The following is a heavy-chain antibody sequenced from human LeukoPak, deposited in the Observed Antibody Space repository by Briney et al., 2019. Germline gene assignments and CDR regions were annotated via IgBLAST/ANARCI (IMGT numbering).Heavy chain of an antibody. Sequence: PGGSLRLSCAASGFTFSNYWMSWVRQAPGSGLEWVANIKQDGSEKYYVDSVKGRFTISRDNAKNSLYLQMNSLIDEDTAVYYCASLGAGSGYYDYWGQGTLVTVSS. D-gene: IGHD3-22*01. CDR3: ASLGAGSGYYDY. CDR1: GFTFSNYW. J-gene: IGHJ4*02. CDR2: IKQDGSEK. V-gene: IGHV3-7*01.